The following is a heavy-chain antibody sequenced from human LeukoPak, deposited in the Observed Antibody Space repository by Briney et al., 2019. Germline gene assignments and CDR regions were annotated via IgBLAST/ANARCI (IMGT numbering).Heavy chain of an antibody. V-gene: IGHV4-34*01. CDR3: ARSPGTMVRGVTRSFFDY. CDR1: GGSFSGYF. CDR2: INHSGST. D-gene: IGHD3-10*01. J-gene: IGHJ4*02. Sequence: PSETLSLTCAVYGGSFSGYFWSWIRQPPGKGLEWIGEINHSGSTNYNPSLKSRVTISVDTPKNQFSLKLRSVTAADTAVYYCARSPGTMVRGVTRSFFDYWGQGTLVTVSS.